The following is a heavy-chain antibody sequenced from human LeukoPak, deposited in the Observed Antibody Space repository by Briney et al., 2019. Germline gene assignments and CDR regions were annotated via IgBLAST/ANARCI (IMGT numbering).Heavy chain of an antibody. J-gene: IGHJ4*02. V-gene: IGHV1-18*01. CDR3: ARGTGEGYTYGRYYFDY. D-gene: IGHD5-18*01. CDR1: GYTFTSYG. CDR2: IRTYNGNT. Sequence: ASVKVSCKASGYTFTSYGISWVRQAPGQGLEWMGWIRTYNGNTEYAQKLQGRVTMTTDTSTSTAYMELRSLRSDDTAVYYCARGTGEGYTYGRYYFDYWGQGTLVTVSS.